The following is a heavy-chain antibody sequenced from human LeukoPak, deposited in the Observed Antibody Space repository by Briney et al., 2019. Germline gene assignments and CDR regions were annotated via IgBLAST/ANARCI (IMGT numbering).Heavy chain of an antibody. V-gene: IGHV5-51*01. CDR2: IYPGDSDT. Sequence: GESLKISCKGSGYSFTSYWIGWVRQMPGKGLEWMGIIYPGDSDTRYSPSFQGQVTISADKSISTAYLQWSGLKASDTAMYYCARYPYSSSWYPYYFDYWGQGTLVTVSS. CDR3: ARYPYSSSWYPYYFDY. CDR1: GYSFTSYW. D-gene: IGHD6-13*01. J-gene: IGHJ4*02.